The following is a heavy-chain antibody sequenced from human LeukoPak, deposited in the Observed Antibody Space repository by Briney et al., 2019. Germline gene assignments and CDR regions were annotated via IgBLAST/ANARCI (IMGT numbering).Heavy chain of an antibody. V-gene: IGHV3-74*01. CDR3: ARAYDYVGDAFDI. D-gene: IGHD3-16*01. CDR1: GFTFSGYW. J-gene: IGHJ3*02. Sequence: PGGSLRLSCAASGFTFSGYWVHWVRLGPGKGLVWVSRINSDGSATTYADSVKGRFTISRDNAKNTLYLQMSSLRAEDTALYYCARAYDYVGDAFDIWGQGTMVTVSS. CDR2: INSDGSAT.